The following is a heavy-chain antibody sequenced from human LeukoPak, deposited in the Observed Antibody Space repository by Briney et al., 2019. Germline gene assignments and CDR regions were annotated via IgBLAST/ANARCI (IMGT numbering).Heavy chain of an antibody. CDR3: SRSPTGNILAH. D-gene: IGHD2/OR15-2a*01. CDR2: VRRKINRDTT. V-gene: IGHV3-72*01. J-gene: IGHJ5*02. CDR1: GFTISEYY. Sequence: GGSLRLSCAVSGFTISEYYMDWVRQAPGKGLEWIGRVRRKINRDTTEYAASVKGRFTVSRDDSKNFFYLQMNNLKNEDTAVYYCSRSPTGNILAHWGQGTLVTVSS.